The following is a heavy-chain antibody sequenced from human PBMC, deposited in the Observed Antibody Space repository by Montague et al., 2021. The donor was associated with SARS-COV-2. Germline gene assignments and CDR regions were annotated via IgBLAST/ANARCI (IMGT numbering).Heavy chain of an antibody. CDR1: GGSFSGYY. V-gene: IGHV4-34*01. CDR2: INHSGST. D-gene: IGHD6-19*01. J-gene: IGHJ4*02. Sequence: SETLSLTCAVSGGSFSGYYWSWVRHPPGKGLEWIGEINHSGSTNYNPSLKIQGTISVDTSKNKFSLKLGSVAAADTAVYYCSRGSRQWLVRPPRYYYFDYWGQGTLVTVSS. CDR3: SRGSRQWLVRPPRYYYFDY.